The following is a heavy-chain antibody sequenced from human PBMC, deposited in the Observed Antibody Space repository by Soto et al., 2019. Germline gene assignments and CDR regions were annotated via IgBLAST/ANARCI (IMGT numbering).Heavy chain of an antibody. CDR3: ARSTGIVTGSKCDY. Sequence: SGNLDLSCTVSGGSISRYYWRWFRQPPGKGLEWIGYIYYSGSTNYNPSLKSRVTIAVDTSKNQFSLKLSSVTAADTAVYYCARSTGIVTGSKCDYWGQGTRFTGS. CDR1: GGSISRYY. J-gene: IGHJ4*02. V-gene: IGHV4-59*01. D-gene: IGHD1-1*01. CDR2: IYYSGST.